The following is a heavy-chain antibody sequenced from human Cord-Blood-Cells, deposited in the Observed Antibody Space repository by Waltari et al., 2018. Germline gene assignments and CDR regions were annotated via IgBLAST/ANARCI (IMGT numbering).Heavy chain of an antibody. Sequence: QVQLQPWGAGLLKPSETLSLTCAVYGGSFSGYYWSWIRQPPGKGLEWIGEINHSGSTNYNPSLKSRVTISVDTSKNQFSLKLSSVTAADTAVYYCARAIAAAGTGYWGQGTLVTVSS. V-gene: IGHV4-34*01. D-gene: IGHD6-13*01. J-gene: IGHJ4*02. CDR1: GGSFSGYY. CDR3: ARAIAAAGTGY. CDR2: INHSGST.